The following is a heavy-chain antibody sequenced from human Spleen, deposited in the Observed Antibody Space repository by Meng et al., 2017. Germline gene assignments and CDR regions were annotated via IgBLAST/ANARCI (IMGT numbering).Heavy chain of an antibody. V-gene: IGHV1-46*01. CDR3: ARDFYGSGSYYSYYYYGMDV. CDR1: GYTFTSYY. Sequence: ASVKVSCKASGYTFTSYYMHWVRQAPGQGLEWMGIINPSGGSTSYAQKFQGRVTMTRDTSTSTVYMELSSLRSEDTAVYYCARDFYGSGSYYSYYYYGMDVWGQGTTVTVSS. CDR2: INPSGGST. D-gene: IGHD3-10*01. J-gene: IGHJ6*02.